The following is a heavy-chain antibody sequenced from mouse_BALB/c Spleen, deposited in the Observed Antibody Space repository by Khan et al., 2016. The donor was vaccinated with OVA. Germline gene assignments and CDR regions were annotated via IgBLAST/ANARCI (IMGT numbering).Heavy chain of an antibody. CDR1: GYSITSGYA. J-gene: IGHJ2*01. CDR2: ISYSGVT. V-gene: IGHV3-2*02. Sequence: EVQLQESGPGLVKPSQSLSLTCTVTGYSITSGYAWNWIRQFPGNKLEWMGYISYSGVTSHTPSLKSRISITRDTSKNQFFLQLNSVTTEDTATYYCARGNYYGYYFDYWRQGTTLTVSS. CDR3: ARGNYYGYYFDY. D-gene: IGHD1-1*01.